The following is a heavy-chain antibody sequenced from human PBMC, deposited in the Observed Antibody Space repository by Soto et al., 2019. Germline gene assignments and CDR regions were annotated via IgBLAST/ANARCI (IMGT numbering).Heavy chain of an antibody. D-gene: IGHD4-17*01. CDR3: ARAPPTTVTTCFDP. Sequence: PSETLSLTCTVSGGSISSGGYYWSWIRQHPGKGLEWIGYIYYSGSTYYNPSLKSRVTISVDTSKNQFSLKLSSVTAADTAVYYCARAPPTTVTTCFDPWGQGTLVTVSS. J-gene: IGHJ5*02. CDR1: GGSISSGGYY. CDR2: IYYSGST. V-gene: IGHV4-31*03.